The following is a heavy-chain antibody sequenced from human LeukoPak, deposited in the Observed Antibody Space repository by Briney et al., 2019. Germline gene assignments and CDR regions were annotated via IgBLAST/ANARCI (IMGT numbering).Heavy chain of an antibody. CDR1: GFTFSSYG. D-gene: IGHD1-26*01. J-gene: IGHJ3*02. Sequence: PGGSLRLSCAASGFTFSSYGMSWVRQAPGKGLEWVSSISSSSSYIYYADSVKGRFTISRDNAKNSLYLQMNSLRAEDTAVYYCARGSLVGAIYDAFDIWGQGTMVTVSS. CDR2: ISSSSSYI. V-gene: IGHV3-21*01. CDR3: ARGSLVGAIYDAFDI.